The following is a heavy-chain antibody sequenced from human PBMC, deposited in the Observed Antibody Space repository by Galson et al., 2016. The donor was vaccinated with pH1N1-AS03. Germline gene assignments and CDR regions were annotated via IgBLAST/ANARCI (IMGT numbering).Heavy chain of an antibody. D-gene: IGHD1-26*01. V-gene: IGHV3-66*02. Sequence: SLRLSCAASGFTVSVNYMNWVRQAPGKGLEWVSVIYSDGSTYYADSVKGRFTISRDKSKNTLYLQMSSLRTEDTAVYYCARDPSSGSYYERGYWGQGTLVAVSS. J-gene: IGHJ4*02. CDR3: ARDPSSGSYYERGY. CDR2: IYSDGST. CDR1: GFTVSVNY.